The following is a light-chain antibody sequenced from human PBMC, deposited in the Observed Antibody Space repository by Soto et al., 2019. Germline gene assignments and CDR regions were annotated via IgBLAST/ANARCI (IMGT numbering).Light chain of an antibody. J-gene: IGKJ4*01. V-gene: IGKV3-15*01. CDR1: QSVNSN. CDR3: QQYNFWPPLT. CDR2: DAS. Sequence: EIVMTQSPATLSVSPGERATLSCRASQSVNSNLAWYRQKSGQAPRLLISDASTRANGVPARFSGSGSGTEFNLTISSLQSEDSGIYYCQQYNFWPPLTFGGGTKVEIK.